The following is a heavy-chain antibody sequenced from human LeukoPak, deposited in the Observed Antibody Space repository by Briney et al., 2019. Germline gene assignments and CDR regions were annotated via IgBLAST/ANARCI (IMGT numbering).Heavy chain of an antibody. J-gene: IGHJ4*02. CDR1: GGSFSGYY. CDR3: ARGRVAGYY. Sequence: PSETLSLTCAVHGGSFSGYYWSWIRQPPGKGLEWIGEINHSGSTNYNPSLKSRVTISVDTSKNQFSLKLSSVTAADTAVYYCARGRVAGYYWGQGTLVTVSS. V-gene: IGHV4-34*01. CDR2: INHSGST. D-gene: IGHD6-19*01.